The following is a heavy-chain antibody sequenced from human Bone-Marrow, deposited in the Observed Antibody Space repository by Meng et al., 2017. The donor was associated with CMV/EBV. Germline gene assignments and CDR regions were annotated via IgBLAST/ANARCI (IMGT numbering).Heavy chain of an antibody. Sequence: GGSLRLSCAVSGFTFSTYTMNWLRQAPGKGLEWVTVISYDGSNKYYADSVKGRFTISRDNAKNSLYLQMNSLRAEDTAVYYCARGIAYGSESWGQGTLVTVSS. CDR3: ARGIAYGSES. CDR2: ISYDGSNK. J-gene: IGHJ4*02. CDR1: GFTFSTYT. D-gene: IGHD3-10*01. V-gene: IGHV3-30*04.